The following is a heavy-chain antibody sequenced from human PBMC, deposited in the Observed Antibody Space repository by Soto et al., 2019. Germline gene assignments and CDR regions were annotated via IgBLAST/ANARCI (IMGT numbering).Heavy chain of an antibody. CDR3: ARATRLEAAAGPSWFDP. J-gene: IGHJ5*02. D-gene: IGHD6-13*01. V-gene: IGHV1-18*04. CDR2: ISAYNGNT. CDR1: GYTFTSYG. Sequence: ASVKVSCKASGYTFTSYGISWVRQAPGQGLEWMGWISAYNGNTNYAQKLQGRVTMTTDTSTSTAYMELRSLRSDDTAVYYCARATRLEAAAGPSWFDPWGQGTLVTVSS.